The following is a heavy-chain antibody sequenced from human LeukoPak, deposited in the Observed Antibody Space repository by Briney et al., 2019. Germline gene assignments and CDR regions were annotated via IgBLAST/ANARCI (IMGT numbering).Heavy chain of an antibody. CDR2: VYDSEIFSDSESETIADNDNT. CDR3: ARGVATFFDR. D-gene: IGHD5-12*01. Sequence: SETLSLTCTVSGGTIGSFYWSWIRQAPGRDLEWIGNVYDSEIFSDSESETIADNDNTTYNPALKGRVTISLDTSKKQVSLNLTSVTAADTAVYFCARGVATFFDRWGRGALVAVSS. V-gene: IGHV4-59*01. CDR1: GGTIGSFY. J-gene: IGHJ4*02.